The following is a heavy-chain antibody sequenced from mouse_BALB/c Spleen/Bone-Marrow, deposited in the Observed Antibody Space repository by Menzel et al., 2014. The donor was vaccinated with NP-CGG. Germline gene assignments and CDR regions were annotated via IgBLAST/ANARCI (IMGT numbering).Heavy chain of an antibody. Sequence: EVQLQESGAELVRSGASVKLSCTASGFNIKDYYMHWVKQRPEQGLEWIGWIDPGNGDTEYAPKFQGKATITADTSSNTAYLQLSSLTSEDTAVYYCARWEYYAMDYWGQGTSVTVSS. CDR1: GFNIKDYY. CDR3: ARWEYYAMDY. D-gene: IGHD2-3*01. V-gene: IGHV14-4*02. J-gene: IGHJ4*01. CDR2: IDPGNGDT.